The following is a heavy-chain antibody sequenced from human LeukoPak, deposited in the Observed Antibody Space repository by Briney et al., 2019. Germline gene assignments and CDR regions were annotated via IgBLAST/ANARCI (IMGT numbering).Heavy chain of an antibody. V-gene: IGHV4-34*01. D-gene: IGHD3-22*01. CDR3: ASTPYDSSGYDALDI. CDR2: INHSGST. CDR1: GGSFSGYY. Sequence: SETLSLTCAVYGGSFSGYYWSWIRQPPGKGLERIGEINHSGSTNYNPSLKSRVTISVDTSKNQFSLKLSSVTAADTAVYYCASTPYDSSGYDALDIWGQGTMVTVSS. J-gene: IGHJ3*02.